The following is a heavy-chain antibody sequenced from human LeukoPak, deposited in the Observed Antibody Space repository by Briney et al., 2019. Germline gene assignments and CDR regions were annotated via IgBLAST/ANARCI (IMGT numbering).Heavy chain of an antibody. D-gene: IGHD3-9*01. CDR1: GFTFDDYT. CDR3: ARGGALRYFDAP. Sequence: PGGSLRLSCAASGFTFDDYTMLWVRQAPGKGLEWVSRITWDGGSTFYADSVKGRFTISRDNSKNTLYLQMNSLRAEDTAVYYCARGGALRYFDAPWGQGTMVTVSS. CDR2: ITWDGGST. V-gene: IGHV3-43*01. J-gene: IGHJ3*01.